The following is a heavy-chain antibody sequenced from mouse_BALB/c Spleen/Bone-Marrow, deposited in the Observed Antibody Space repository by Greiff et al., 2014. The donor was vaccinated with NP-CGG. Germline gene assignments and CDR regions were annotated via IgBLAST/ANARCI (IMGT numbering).Heavy chain of an antibody. CDR1: GFSLTNYG. D-gene: IGHD1-2*01. Sequence: VQLVESGPGLVAPSQSRSITCTVPGFSLTNYGVHWVRQPPGKGLEWLGVIWADGSTNYNSALMSRLSISKDNSKSQVFFKMNSLQTDDTAMYYCARITTATGAMDYWGQGTSVTVSS. CDR3: ARITTATGAMDY. CDR2: IWADGST. V-gene: IGHV2-9*02. J-gene: IGHJ4*01.